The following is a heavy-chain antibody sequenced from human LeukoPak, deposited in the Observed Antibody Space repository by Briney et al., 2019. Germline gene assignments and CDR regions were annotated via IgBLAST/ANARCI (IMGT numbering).Heavy chain of an antibody. CDR3: ARDGITGYYYGYYFDY. CDR2: IPYDGSNK. V-gene: IGHV3-30-3*01. D-gene: IGHD5-18*01. Sequence: GGSLRLSCAASGFTFSSYAMHWVRQAPGKGLEWVAVIPYDGSNKYYADSVKGRFTISRDNSKNTLYLQMNSLRAEDTAVYYCARDGITGYYYGYYFDYWGQGTLVTVSS. J-gene: IGHJ4*02. CDR1: GFTFSSYA.